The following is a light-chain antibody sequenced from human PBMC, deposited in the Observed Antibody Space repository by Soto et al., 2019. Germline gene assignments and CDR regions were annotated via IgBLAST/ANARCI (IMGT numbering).Light chain of an antibody. J-gene: IGLJ3*02. CDR2: AVS. Sequence: QSALTQPASVSGSPGQSITISCTGTRSDVGIYDSVSWYQQIPGKAPKVMIFAVSNRPSGVSDRFSGSKSANTASLTISGLQAEDEADYYCSSYTTSGTLVFGGGTKLTVL. V-gene: IGLV2-14*01. CDR3: SSYTTSGTLV. CDR1: RSDVGIYDS.